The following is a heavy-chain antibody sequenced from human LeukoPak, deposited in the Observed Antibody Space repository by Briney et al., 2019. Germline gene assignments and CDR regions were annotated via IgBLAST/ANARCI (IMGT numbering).Heavy chain of an antibody. CDR1: GFSFSSYS. Sequence: GGSLRLSCAASGFSFSSYSMDWIRQAPGKGLVWVSRIDPDGSSATNADSVKGRLTVSRDNAKNTFFLQMDNLRAADTAVFFCVRVGGSHDFDYWGQGTLVTVSS. CDR3: VRVGGSHDFDY. J-gene: IGHJ4*02. V-gene: IGHV3-74*01. D-gene: IGHD1-26*01. CDR2: IDPDGSSA.